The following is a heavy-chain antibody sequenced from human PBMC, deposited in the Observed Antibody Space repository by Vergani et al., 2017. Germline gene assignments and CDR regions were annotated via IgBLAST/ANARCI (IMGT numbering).Heavy chain of an antibody. CDR1: GGSFTSYH. CDR3: ARVNTETNGHLYYYYYMDV. V-gene: IGHV4-34*01. J-gene: IGHJ6*03. D-gene: IGHD4-11*01. CDR2: IDHTGRP. Sequence: QVQLQQWGGGLLKPSETLSLTCVVNGGSFTSYHWTWIRQSPGEGLEWVGDIDHTGRPDYNPSLKSRLTMSVDKSRNQFSLTLNSVTATDTAIYFCARVNTETNGHLYYYYYMDVWGQGTVVTV.